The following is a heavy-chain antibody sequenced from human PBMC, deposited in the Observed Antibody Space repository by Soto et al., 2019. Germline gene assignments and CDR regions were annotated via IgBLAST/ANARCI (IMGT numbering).Heavy chain of an antibody. J-gene: IGHJ5*02. CDR2: IYYSGST. Sequence: QVQLQESGPGLVKPSQTLSLTCTVSGGSISSGGYYWSWIRQHPGKGLEWIGYIYYSGSTYYNPSLRSRVTISVDTSKNQFSLKLSSVTAADTAVYYCARVLRGYRNAIALNWFDPWGQGTLVTVSS. V-gene: IGHV4-31*03. CDR1: GGSISSGGYY. CDR3: ARVLRGYRNAIALNWFDP. D-gene: IGHD5-18*01.